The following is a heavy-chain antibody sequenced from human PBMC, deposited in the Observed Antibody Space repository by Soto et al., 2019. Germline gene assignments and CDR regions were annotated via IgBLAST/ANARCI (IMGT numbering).Heavy chain of an antibody. CDR1: GYNFINNY. CDR2: IYPSGGNT. V-gene: IGHV1-46*01. CDR3: AKEGAE. Sequence: QVQLVQSGAEVKNPGASVKISCTASGYNFINNYIYWVRQAPGQGLEYMGIIYPSGGNTKYAQKVQGRVTMTRDTSANTVYLELTSLRFNDTAMYYCAKEGAEWGQGTLVTVSS. J-gene: IGHJ4*02.